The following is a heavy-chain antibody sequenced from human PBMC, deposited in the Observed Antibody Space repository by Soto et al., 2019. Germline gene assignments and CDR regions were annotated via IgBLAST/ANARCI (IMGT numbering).Heavy chain of an antibody. J-gene: IGHJ4*02. V-gene: IGHV1-18*01. CDR3: VMSGRPLFDY. CDR1: GYTFTSYG. Sequence: XSVKVSCNASGYTFTSYGISLVRQAPGQGLEWMGWISAYNGNTNYAQKLQGRVTMTTDTSTSTAYMELTSLRSDDTAVYYCVMSGRPLFDYWGQGTLVTVSS. D-gene: IGHD3-10*01. CDR2: ISAYNGNT.